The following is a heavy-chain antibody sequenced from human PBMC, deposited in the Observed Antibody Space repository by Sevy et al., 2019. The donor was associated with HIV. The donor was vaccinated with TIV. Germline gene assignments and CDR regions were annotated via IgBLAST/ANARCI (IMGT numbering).Heavy chain of an antibody. J-gene: IGHJ4*02. Sequence: EGSLRLSCAASGFTFDDYGMSWVRQAPGKGLEWVSGINWNGGSTGYADSVKGRFTISRDNAKNSLYLQMNSLRAEDTALYYCARGDVYYDSRGFDYWGQGTLVTVSS. CDR2: INWNGGST. V-gene: IGHV3-20*04. D-gene: IGHD3-22*01. CDR1: GFTFDDYG. CDR3: ARGDVYYDSRGFDY.